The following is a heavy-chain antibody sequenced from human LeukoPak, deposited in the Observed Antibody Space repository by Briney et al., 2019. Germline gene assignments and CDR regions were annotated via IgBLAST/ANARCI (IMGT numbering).Heavy chain of an antibody. CDR1: DCTFKKYD. D-gene: IGHD1-1*01. CDR2: ISGYNGNT. Sequence: WASVKVSCTASDCTFKKYDIAWVRQAPGPGIEWMGWISGYNGNTNYAQTYQGRVTMTTDTSTSTVYMEQSSLRSEDTAVYYCARGERPPTLSYWGQGTLVTVSS. CDR3: ARGERPPTLSY. J-gene: IGHJ4*02. V-gene: IGHV1-18*01.